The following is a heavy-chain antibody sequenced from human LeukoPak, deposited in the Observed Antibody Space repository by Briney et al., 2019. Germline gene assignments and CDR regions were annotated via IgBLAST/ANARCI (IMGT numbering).Heavy chain of an antibody. D-gene: IGHD3-3*01. Sequence: ASVKVSCKASGYTFTSYYMHWVRQASGQGLEWMGIINPSGGSTSYAQKFQGRVTMTRDTSTSTVYMELSSLRSEDTAVYYCARTLWSGYYFDYWGQGTLVTVSS. CDR1: GYTFTSYY. CDR2: INPSGGST. CDR3: ARTLWSGYYFDY. J-gene: IGHJ4*02. V-gene: IGHV1-46*03.